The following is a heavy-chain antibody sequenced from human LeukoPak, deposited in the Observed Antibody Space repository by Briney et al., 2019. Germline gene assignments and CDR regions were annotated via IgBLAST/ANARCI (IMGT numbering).Heavy chain of an antibody. CDR2: ISASGGST. V-gene: IGHV3-23*01. J-gene: IGHJ5*02. D-gene: IGHD2-8*01. Sequence: GGSLRLSCAASGFTFSNYDMSWVRQAPGKGLEWVSGISASGGSTNYADSVKGRFTISRDNSKNTLYLQMNSLGAEDTAVYYCSRDWRNGGFHPWGQGTLVTVSS. CDR3: SRDWRNGGFHP. CDR1: GFTFSNYD.